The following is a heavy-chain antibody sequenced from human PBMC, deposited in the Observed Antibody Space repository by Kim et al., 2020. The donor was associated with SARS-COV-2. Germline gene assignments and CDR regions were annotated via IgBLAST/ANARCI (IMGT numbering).Heavy chain of an antibody. CDR1: GGTFSSYA. CDR3: ARVHPEGLEWLREWFDP. V-gene: IGHV1-69*13. CDR2: IIPIFGTA. J-gene: IGHJ5*02. D-gene: IGHD3-3*01. Sequence: SVKVSCKASGGTFSSYAISWVRQAPGQGLEWMGGIIPIFGTANYAQKFQDRVTITADESTSTAYMELSSLRSEDTAVYYCARVHPEGLEWLREWFDPWGQGTLVTVSS.